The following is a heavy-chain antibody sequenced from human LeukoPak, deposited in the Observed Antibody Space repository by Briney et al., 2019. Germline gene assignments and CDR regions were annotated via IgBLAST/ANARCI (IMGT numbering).Heavy chain of an antibody. D-gene: IGHD3-22*01. Sequence: SVKVSCEASGGTFSSYAISWVRQAPGQGLEWMGGIIPIFGTANYAQKFQGRVTMTTDTATSTAYMELRSLRSDDTAVYYCARVPLGDSSTYYYPKPDWFDPWGQGTLVIVSS. CDR2: IIPIFGTA. CDR3: ARVPLGDSSTYYYPKPDWFDP. V-gene: IGHV1-69*05. CDR1: GGTFSSYA. J-gene: IGHJ5*02.